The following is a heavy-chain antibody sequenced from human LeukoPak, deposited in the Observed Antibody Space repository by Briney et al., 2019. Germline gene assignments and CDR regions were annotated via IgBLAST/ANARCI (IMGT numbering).Heavy chain of an antibody. D-gene: IGHD1-26*01. CDR2: IYYSGST. V-gene: IGHV4-39*01. CDR1: GGSISSYY. CDR3: ARQGGSYGDYFDY. J-gene: IGHJ4*02. Sequence: SETLSLTCTVSGGSISSYYWSWIRQPPGKGLEWIGSIYYSGSTYYNPSLKSRVTISVDTSKNQFSLKLSSVTAADTAVYYCARQGGSYGDYFDYWGQGTLVTVSS.